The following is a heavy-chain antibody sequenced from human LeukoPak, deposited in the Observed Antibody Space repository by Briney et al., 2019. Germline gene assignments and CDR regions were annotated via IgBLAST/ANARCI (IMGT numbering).Heavy chain of an antibody. CDR1: GGSVSSRSNC. V-gene: IGHV4-39*07. Sequence: SETLTLTCIVSGGSVSSRSNCWGWIRQSPGKGLEWIGSIYYSGSTFYNPSLTSRVTISVDTSKNQFSLWLSSVTAADTATYYCARAQNYYESKIVADYWGQGNLVTISS. CDR2: IYYSGST. CDR3: ARAQNYYESKIVADY. D-gene: IGHD3-22*01. J-gene: IGHJ4*02.